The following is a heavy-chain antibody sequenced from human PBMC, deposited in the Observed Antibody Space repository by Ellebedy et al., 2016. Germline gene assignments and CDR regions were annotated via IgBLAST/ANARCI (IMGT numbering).Heavy chain of an antibody. D-gene: IGHD2-15*01. CDR1: GGNFNRDG. J-gene: IGHJ4*02. Sequence: SVKVSXKASGGNFNRDGISWVRQAPGQGLEWMGEIIPFYRSANYALRFQGRVTITADESTSTVYMEVSSLRSEDTAVYYCAREAEVAAAAMGWYFDAWGPGTLVTVSS. V-gene: IGHV1-69*13. CDR3: AREAEVAAAAMGWYFDA. CDR2: IIPFYRSA.